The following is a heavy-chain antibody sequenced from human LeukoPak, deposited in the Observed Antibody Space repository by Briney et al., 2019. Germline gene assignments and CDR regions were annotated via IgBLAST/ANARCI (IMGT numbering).Heavy chain of an antibody. D-gene: IGHD1-26*01. CDR2: IYDSGST. Sequence: SETLSLTCTVSGGSISSYYWSWIRQPPGKGLEWIGYIYDSGSTSYNPSLKSRVTMSVDTSKNQFSLKLTSVTAADTAVYYCARGGPPPSHADWGQGTLVTVSS. J-gene: IGHJ4*02. CDR1: GGSISSYY. CDR3: ARGGPPPSHAD. V-gene: IGHV4-59*01.